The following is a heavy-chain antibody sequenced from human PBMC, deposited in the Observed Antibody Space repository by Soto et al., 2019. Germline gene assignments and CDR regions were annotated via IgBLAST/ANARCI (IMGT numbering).Heavy chain of an antibody. CDR1: GGSISSYY. V-gene: IGHV4-59*01. CDR3: ARASEGYCSGGSCYLGGGYYYYYYMDV. CDR2: TYYSGST. Sequence: SETLSLTCTVSGGSISSYYWSWIRQPPGKGLEWIGYTYYSGSTNYNPSLKSRVTISVDTSKNQFSLKLSSVTSADTAVYYCARASEGYCSGGSCYLGGGYYYYYYMDVWGKGTTVTVSS. J-gene: IGHJ6*03. D-gene: IGHD2-15*01.